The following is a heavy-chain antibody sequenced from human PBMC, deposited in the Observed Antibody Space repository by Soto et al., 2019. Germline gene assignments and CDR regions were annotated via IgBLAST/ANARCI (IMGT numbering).Heavy chain of an antibody. Sequence: PGGSLRLSCAASGFTFSSYSMNWVRQAPGKGLEWVSYISSSSSTIYYADSVKGRFTISRDNAKNSLYLQMNSLRDEDTAVYYCARDLEYSSGLTYFDYWGQGTLVTVSS. CDR3: ARDLEYSSGLTYFDY. J-gene: IGHJ4*02. CDR2: ISSSSSTI. D-gene: IGHD6-19*01. V-gene: IGHV3-48*02. CDR1: GFTFSSYS.